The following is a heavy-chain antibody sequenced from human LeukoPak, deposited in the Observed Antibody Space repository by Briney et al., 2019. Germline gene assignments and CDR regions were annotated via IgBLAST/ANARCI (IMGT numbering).Heavy chain of an antibody. CDR2: ISGSNSYI. CDR3: ARDLGYYDSSGYYVGAFDI. Sequence: PGGSLRLPCAASGFTFNSYSMNWVRQAPGKGLEWVSSISGSNSYIYYADSMKGRFTISRDNAKNSLYLQMNSLRAEDTAVYYCARDLGYYDSSGYYVGAFDIWGQGTMVTVSS. D-gene: IGHD3-22*01. CDR1: GFTFNSYS. V-gene: IGHV3-21*01. J-gene: IGHJ3*02.